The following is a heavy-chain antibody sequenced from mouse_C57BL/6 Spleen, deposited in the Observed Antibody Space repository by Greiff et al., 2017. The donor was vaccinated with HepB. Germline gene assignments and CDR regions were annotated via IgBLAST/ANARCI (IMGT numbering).Heavy chain of an antibody. V-gene: IGHV1-55*01. CDR2: IYPGSGST. CDR3: ARSGYDYELDY. Sequence: VQLQQSGAELVKPGASVKMSCKASGYTFTSYWITWVKQRPGQGLEWIGDIYPGSGSTNYNEKFKSKATLTVDTSSSTAYMQLSSLTSEDSAVYYCARSGYDYELDYWAKAPLSQSPQ. CDR1: GYTFTSYW. J-gene: IGHJ2*01. D-gene: IGHD2-4*01.